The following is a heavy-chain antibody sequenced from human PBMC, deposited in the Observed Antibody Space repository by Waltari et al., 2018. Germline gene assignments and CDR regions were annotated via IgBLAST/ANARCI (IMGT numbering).Heavy chain of an antibody. CDR1: GFTFSSYA. CDR3: ARLWFGEQNAFDI. Sequence: QVQLVESGGGVVQPGRSLRLSCAASGFTFSSYAMHWVRQAPGKGLEWVAVISYDGSNKYYADSVKGRFTISRDNSKNTLYLQMNSLRAEDTAVYYCARLWFGEQNAFDIWGQGTMVTVSS. D-gene: IGHD3-10*01. CDR2: ISYDGSNK. J-gene: IGHJ3*02. V-gene: IGHV3-30-3*01.